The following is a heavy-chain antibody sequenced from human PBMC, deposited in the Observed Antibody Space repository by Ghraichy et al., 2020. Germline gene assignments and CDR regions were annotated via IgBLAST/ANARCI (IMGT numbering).Heavy chain of an antibody. V-gene: IGHV3-23*01. D-gene: IGHD3-22*01. CDR3: AKFPSRYYDSSDGPDY. Sequence: GGSLRLSCAASGFTFSSSAMSWVRQTPGKGLEWVSATTSCGDGTYYADSVKGRFTISRDNSKNTLYLQMNSLRAEDTAIYYCAKFPSRYYDSSDGPDYWGQGTLVTVSS. J-gene: IGHJ4*02. CDR1: GFTFSSSA. CDR2: TTSCGDGT.